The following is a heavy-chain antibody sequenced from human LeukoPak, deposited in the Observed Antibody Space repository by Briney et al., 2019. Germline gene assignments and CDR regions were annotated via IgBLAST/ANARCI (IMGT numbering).Heavy chain of an antibody. CDR1: AFTFTNYA. CDR3: ARGALVAATYYFDY. CDR2: INSDGSHT. J-gene: IGHJ4*02. D-gene: IGHD2-15*01. Sequence: AGSLRLSCAASAFTFTNYAMTWVRQPPGKWLEWVSRINSDGSHTSYADSVQGRFTMCRDNAKNTLYLQMNSLRAEDTAVYYCARGALVAATYYFDYWGQGTLVTVSS. V-gene: IGHV3-74*01.